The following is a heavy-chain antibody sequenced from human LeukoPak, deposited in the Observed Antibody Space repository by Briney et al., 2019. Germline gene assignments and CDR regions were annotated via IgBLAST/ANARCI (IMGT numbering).Heavy chain of an antibody. V-gene: IGHV3-30-3*01. D-gene: IGHD2-21*02. J-gene: IGHJ4*02. Sequence: GGSLRLSCAASGFTFSSYAMHWVRQAPGKGLEWVAVISYDGSNKYYADSVKGRFTISRGNSKNTLYLQMNSLRAEDTAVYYCASENIVVVTAIFIYWGQGTLVTVSS. CDR2: ISYDGSNK. CDR1: GFTFSSYA. CDR3: ASENIVVVTAIFIY.